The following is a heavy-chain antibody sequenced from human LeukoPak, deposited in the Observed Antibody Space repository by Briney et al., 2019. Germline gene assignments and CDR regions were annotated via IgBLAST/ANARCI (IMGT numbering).Heavy chain of an antibody. CDR3: ARDLDCSGGSCYRGSSDYYYYGMDV. CDR1: GFTFSSYS. V-gene: IGHV3-21*01. J-gene: IGHJ6*02. D-gene: IGHD2-15*01. Sequence: GGSLRLSCAAFGFTFSSYSMNWVRQAPGKGLEWVSSISSSSSYIYYADSVKGRFTISRDNAKNSLYLQMNSLRAEDTAVYYCARDLDCSGGSCYRGSSDYYYYGMDVWGQGTTVTVSS. CDR2: ISSSSSYI.